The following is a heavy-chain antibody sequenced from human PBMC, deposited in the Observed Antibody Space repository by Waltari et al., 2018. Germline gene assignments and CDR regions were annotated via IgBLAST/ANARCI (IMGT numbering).Heavy chain of an antibody. V-gene: IGHV4-34*01. Sequence: QVQLQQWGAGLLKPSETLSLTCAVYGGSFSGSYWRWIRQPPGKGLAWIGEINHSGSTNYNPSLKRRVTISVDTSKNQFSLKLSSVTAADTAVYYCARGIYSYGRNYYYYYYMDVWGKGTTVTVSS. J-gene: IGHJ6*03. CDR3: ARGIYSYGRNYYYYYYMDV. CDR2: INHSGST. D-gene: IGHD5-18*01. CDR1: GGSFSGSY.